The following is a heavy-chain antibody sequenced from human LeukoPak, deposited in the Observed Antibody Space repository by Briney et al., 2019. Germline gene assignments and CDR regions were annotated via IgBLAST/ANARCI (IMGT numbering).Heavy chain of an antibody. J-gene: IGHJ5*02. CDR3: ATDAGHWFDP. Sequence: GRSLRLSCAASGFTFSNYAMHWVRQAPGKGLEWVAVISYDGTDKDYAVSVKGRFTISRDNSKNTLFLQMNSLRAEDTAMYYCATDAGHWFDPWGQGTLVTVSS. CDR2: ISYDGTDK. V-gene: IGHV3-30*03. CDR1: GFTFSNYA.